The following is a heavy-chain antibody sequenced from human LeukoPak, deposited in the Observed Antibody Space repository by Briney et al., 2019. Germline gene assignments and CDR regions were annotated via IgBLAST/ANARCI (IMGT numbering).Heavy chain of an antibody. J-gene: IGHJ4*02. CDR3: ATQRGSYLWGTDFDY. Sequence: ASVKVSCKASGYTFTGYYMHWVRQAPGQGLGWMGWINPNSGDTKYAQKFQGRVTMTRGTSISTAYMELSRLTSDDTAVYYCATQRGSYLWGTDFDYWGQGTLVTVSS. CDR1: GYTFTGYY. V-gene: IGHV1-2*02. D-gene: IGHD3-16*01. CDR2: INPNSGDT.